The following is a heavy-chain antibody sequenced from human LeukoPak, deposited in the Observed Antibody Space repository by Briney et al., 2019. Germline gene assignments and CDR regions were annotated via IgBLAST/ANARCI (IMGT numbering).Heavy chain of an antibody. CDR2: IYYSGST. CDR3: ARGPEQQLDYYFDY. J-gene: IGHJ4*02. Sequence: PSETLSLTCTVSGGSISSGDYYWSWIRQPPGKGLEWIGYIYYSGSTYYNPSLKSRVTISVDTSKNQFSLKLSSVTAADTAVYYCARGPEQQLDYYFDYWGQGTLVTVSS. D-gene: IGHD6-13*01. V-gene: IGHV4-30-4*01. CDR1: GGSISSGDYY.